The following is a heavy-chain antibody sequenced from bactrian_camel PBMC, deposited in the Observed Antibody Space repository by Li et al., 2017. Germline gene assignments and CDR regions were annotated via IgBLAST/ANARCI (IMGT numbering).Heavy chain of an antibody. CDR3: AAEEDVAACSGSYCPDFGY. V-gene: IGHV3S6*01. CDR1: GFTFSNTG. CDR2: IYSDGSNT. J-gene: IGHJ6*01. Sequence: QVQLVESGGGSVQAGGSLRLSCAASGFTFSNTGMHWVRQAPGKGLEWVTGIYSDGSNTYYADSVKGRFTISRDNSKNTLFLHMHSMEPRDTAVYYCAAEEDVAACSGSYCPDFGYWGQGTQVTVS. D-gene: IGHD2*01.